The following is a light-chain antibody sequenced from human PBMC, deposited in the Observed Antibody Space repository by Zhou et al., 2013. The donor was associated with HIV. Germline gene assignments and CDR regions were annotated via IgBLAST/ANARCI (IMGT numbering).Light chain of an antibody. Sequence: DIQLTQSPSFLSASVGDRVTITCRASQGISSYLAWYQHRPGKAPKLLIYGASTLQSGVPSRFSGRGSGTEFTLTITSLQPEDIATYYCHNYNSVPTWTFGQGTRVEIK. CDR1: QGISSY. V-gene: IGKV1-27*01. CDR3: HNYNSVPTWT. J-gene: IGKJ1*01. CDR2: GAS.